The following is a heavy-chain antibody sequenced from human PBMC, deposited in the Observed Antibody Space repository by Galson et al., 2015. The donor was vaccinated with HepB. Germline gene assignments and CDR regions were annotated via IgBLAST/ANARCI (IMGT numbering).Heavy chain of an antibody. Sequence: SLRLSCAASGFTFSSYGMHWVRQAPGKGLEWVAVIWYDGSNKYYADSVKGRFTISRDNSKNTLYLQMNSLRAEDTAVYYCARVMDTAMVTGIYYYYGMDVWGQGTTVTVSS. CDR2: IWYDGSNK. CDR3: ARVMDTAMVTGIYYYYGMDV. CDR1: GFTFSSYG. J-gene: IGHJ6*02. D-gene: IGHD5-18*01. V-gene: IGHV3-33*01.